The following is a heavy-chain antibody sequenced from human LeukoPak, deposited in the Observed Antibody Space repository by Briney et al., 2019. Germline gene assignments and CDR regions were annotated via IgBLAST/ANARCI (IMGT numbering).Heavy chain of an antibody. Sequence: TSETLSLTCTVSGGSISSYYWSWIRQHPGKGLEWIGCIYYSGSTYYNPSLKSRVTISVDTSKNQFSLKLSSVTAADTAVYYCARVEGGGDCFDYWGQGTLVTVSS. V-gene: IGHV4-59*06. D-gene: IGHD2-21*02. CDR2: IYYSGST. J-gene: IGHJ4*02. CDR3: ARVEGGGDCFDY. CDR1: GGSISSYY.